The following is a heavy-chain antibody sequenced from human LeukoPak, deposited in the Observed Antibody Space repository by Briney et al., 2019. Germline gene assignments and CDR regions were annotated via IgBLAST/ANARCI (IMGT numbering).Heavy chain of an antibody. V-gene: IGHV4-39*07. J-gene: IGHJ4*02. CDR1: GGSISSSSYY. Sequence: PSETLSLTCTVSGGSISSSSYYWGWIRQPPGKGLEWIGSIYYSGSTYYNPSLKSRVTISVDTSKNQFSLKLSSVTAADTAVYYCARVPYAAAYFDYWGQGTLVTVSS. CDR2: IYYSGST. D-gene: IGHD6-13*01. CDR3: ARVPYAAAYFDY.